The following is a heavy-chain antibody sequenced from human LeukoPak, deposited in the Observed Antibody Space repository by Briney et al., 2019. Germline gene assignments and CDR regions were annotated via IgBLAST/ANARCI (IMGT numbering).Heavy chain of an antibody. V-gene: IGHV3-21*01. CDR2: IGTSSRYI. Sequence: PGGSLRLSCAASGFTFSTYALSWVRQAPGKGLEWVSSIGTSSRYIYYADSVTGRFTISRDNTKNSLYLQMDSLRVEDTAVYYCARDPYSGNYGAYYYYYMDVWGKGTTVTISS. D-gene: IGHD1-26*01. J-gene: IGHJ6*03. CDR3: ARDPYSGNYGAYYYYYMDV. CDR1: GFTFSTYA.